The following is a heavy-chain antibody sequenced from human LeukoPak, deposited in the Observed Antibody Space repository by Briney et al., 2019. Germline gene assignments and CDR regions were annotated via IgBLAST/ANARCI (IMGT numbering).Heavy chain of an antibody. Sequence: PSEALSLTCTVSGGSISSYYWSWIRQPAGKGLEWVGRIYTSGSTNYNPSLKSRVTMSVDTSKNQFSLKLSSVTAADTAVYYCAREKGVLWYYYYGMDVWGQGTTVTVSS. D-gene: IGHD3-10*01. CDR1: GGSISSYY. CDR3: AREKGVLWYYYYGMDV. J-gene: IGHJ6*02. CDR2: IYTSGST. V-gene: IGHV4-4*07.